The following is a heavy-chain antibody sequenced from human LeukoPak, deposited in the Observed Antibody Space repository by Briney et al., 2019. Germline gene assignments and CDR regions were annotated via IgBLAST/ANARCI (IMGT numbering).Heavy chain of an antibody. D-gene: IGHD3-9*01. J-gene: IGHJ4*02. CDR2: IYYSGST. CDR3: ARHVPYYDILTGYLDY. Sequence: SETLSLTCTVSGGSISSSSYYWGWIRQPPGKGLEWIGSIYYSGSTYYNPSLKSRVTISVDTSKNQFSLKLSSVTAADTAVYYCARHVPYYDILTGYLDYWGQGTLVTVSS. V-gene: IGHV4-39*07. CDR1: GGSISSSSYY.